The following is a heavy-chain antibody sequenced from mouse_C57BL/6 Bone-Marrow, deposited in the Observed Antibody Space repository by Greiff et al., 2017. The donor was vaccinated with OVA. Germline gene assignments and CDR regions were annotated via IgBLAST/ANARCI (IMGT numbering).Heavy chain of an antibody. D-gene: IGHD2-2*01. V-gene: IGHV2-6-1*01. CDR2: IWSDGST. J-gene: IGHJ4*01. Sequence: VKLVESGPGLVAPSQRLSITCTVSGFSLTSYGVHWVRQPPGKGLEWLVVIWSDGSTTYNSALKSRLSISKDNSKSQVFLKMNSLQTDDTAMYYCARHTLLWFYAMDYWGQGTSVTVSS. CDR3: ARHTLLWFYAMDY. CDR1: GFSLTSYG.